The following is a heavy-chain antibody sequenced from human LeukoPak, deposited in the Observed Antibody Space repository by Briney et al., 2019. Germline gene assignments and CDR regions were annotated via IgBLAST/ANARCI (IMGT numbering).Heavy chain of an antibody. CDR3: ARVRKYYDILTSHYFDY. CDR2: INHSGST. J-gene: IGHJ4*02. Sequence: SETLSLTCAVYGGSFSGYYWSWIRQPPGKGLEWIGEINHSGSTNYNPSLKSRVTISVDTSKNQFSLKLSSVTAADTAVYYCARVRKYYDILTSHYFDYWGQGTLVTVSS. V-gene: IGHV4-34*01. CDR1: GGSFSGYY. D-gene: IGHD3-9*01.